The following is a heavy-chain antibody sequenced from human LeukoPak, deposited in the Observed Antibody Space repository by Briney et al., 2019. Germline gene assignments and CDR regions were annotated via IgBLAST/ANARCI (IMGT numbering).Heavy chain of an antibody. Sequence: GGSLRLSCAASGFTFSNYAMSWVRQAPGKGLEWVSAISGNGGSTFDADSVKGRFTISRDNSKNTLYLQMNSLRAEDTAIYYCAKDVFELYDIYDHWGQGTLVTVSS. V-gene: IGHV3-23*01. D-gene: IGHD3-9*01. CDR3: AKDVFELYDIYDH. CDR1: GFTFSNYA. J-gene: IGHJ4*02. CDR2: ISGNGGST.